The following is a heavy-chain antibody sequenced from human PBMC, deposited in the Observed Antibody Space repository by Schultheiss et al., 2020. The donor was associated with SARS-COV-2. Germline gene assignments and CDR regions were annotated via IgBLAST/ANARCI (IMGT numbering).Heavy chain of an antibody. CDR2: ISGSGGST. V-gene: IGHV3-23*01. D-gene: IGHD1-26*01. CDR1: GFTFSDYY. J-gene: IGHJ2*01. Sequence: GESLKISCAASGFTFSDYYMSWIRQAPGKGLEWVSAISGSGGSTYYADSVKGRFTISRDNSKNTLYLQMNSLRAEDTAVYYCTTFGAIIYWYFDLWGRGTLVTVSS. CDR3: TTFGAIIYWYFDL.